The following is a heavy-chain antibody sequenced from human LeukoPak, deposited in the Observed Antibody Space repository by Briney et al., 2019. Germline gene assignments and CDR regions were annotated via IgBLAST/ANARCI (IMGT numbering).Heavy chain of an antibody. D-gene: IGHD5-18*01. CDR3: ARVAPGYTYAYGAPYYFDN. V-gene: IGHV3-53*04. CDR1: GFTFSSYW. CDR2: IYSGGIT. J-gene: IGHJ4*02. Sequence: QTGGSLRLSCAASGFTFSSYWMHWVRQAPGKGLEWVSVIYSGGITYYADSVKGRFTISRHDSKNTVYLQMNSLRAEDTALYYCARVAPGYTYAYGAPYYFDNWGQGTLVTVSS.